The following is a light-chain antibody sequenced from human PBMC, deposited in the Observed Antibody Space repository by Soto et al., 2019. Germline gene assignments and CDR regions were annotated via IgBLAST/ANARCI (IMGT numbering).Light chain of an antibody. CDR3: QQYGSSPPVT. V-gene: IGKV3-20*01. CDR2: ETS. CDR1: QSVSSGY. J-gene: IGKJ3*01. Sequence: EIVLTQSPGTLSLSPGERATLSCRASQSVSSGYLAWYHQKPGQPPRVLIYETSSRATGIPDRFSGSGSGTDFTLTISSLEPEDFAVYYCQQYGSSPPVTFGPGTRVDIK.